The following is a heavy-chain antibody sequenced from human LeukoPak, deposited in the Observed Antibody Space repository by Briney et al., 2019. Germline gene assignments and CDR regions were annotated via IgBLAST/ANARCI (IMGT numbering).Heavy chain of an antibody. J-gene: IGHJ4*02. CDR2: ISSSSSYI. CDR1: GFTFSSYS. V-gene: IGHV3-21*01. Sequence: GGSLRPSCAASGFTFSSYSMNWVRQAPGKGLEWVSSISSSSSYIYYADSVKGRFTISRDNAKNSLYLQMNSLRAEDTAVYYCSRSPKRGYFDWLPADYFDYWGQGTLVTVSS. D-gene: IGHD3-9*01. CDR3: SRSPKRGYFDWLPADYFDY.